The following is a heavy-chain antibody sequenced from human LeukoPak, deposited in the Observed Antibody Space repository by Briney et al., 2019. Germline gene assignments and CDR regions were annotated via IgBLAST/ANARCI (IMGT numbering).Heavy chain of an antibody. Sequence: SGGSLRLSCAASGFTFSNYAMSWVRQAPGKGLEWVSRINNDGSSTSYADSVKGRFTISRDNAKNTLFLQMNSLKAEDTAVYYCARPSTRSFDYWGQGTLVTVSS. D-gene: IGHD2-2*01. CDR2: INNDGSST. CDR1: GFTFSNYA. V-gene: IGHV3-74*01. J-gene: IGHJ4*02. CDR3: ARPSTRSFDY.